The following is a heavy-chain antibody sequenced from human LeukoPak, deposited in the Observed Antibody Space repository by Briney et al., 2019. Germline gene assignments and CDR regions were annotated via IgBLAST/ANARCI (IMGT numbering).Heavy chain of an antibody. V-gene: IGHV3-30*02. CDR2: TPYDGSNE. Sequence: PGGSLRLSCVASGFTFSSYGMHWVRQAPGRGLEWVAITPYDGSNEYYADTVKGRFTISRDNSKNTLYLQMNSLRAEDTAMYYCARDRNYYDSSGPLDYWDQGTLVTVSS. CDR3: ARDRNYYDSSGPLDY. J-gene: IGHJ4*02. CDR1: GFTFSSYG. D-gene: IGHD3-22*01.